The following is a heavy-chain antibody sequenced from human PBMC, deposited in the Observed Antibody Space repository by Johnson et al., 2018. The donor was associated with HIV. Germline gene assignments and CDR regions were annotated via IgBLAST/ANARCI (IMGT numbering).Heavy chain of an antibody. V-gene: IGHV3-11*04. CDR3: ARDKGRGAFDI. Sequence: QMMLVESGGGLVKPGGSLRLSCAASGITFSDYYMSWIRQAPGKGLEWVSYISSSGNTIYYADSVKGRVTISRDNAKKSLYLQMNSLRAEDTAVYYCARDKGRGAFDIWGQGTMVIVSS. CDR2: ISSSGNTI. CDR1: GITFSDYY. J-gene: IGHJ3*02. D-gene: IGHD3-10*01.